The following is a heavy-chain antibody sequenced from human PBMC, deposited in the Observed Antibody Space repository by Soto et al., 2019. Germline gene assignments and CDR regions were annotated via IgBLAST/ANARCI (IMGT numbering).Heavy chain of an antibody. CDR3: ARYLIDPRAFDI. Sequence: EGQLVESGGGLVQPGGSLRLSCAVSGFTFSTYSMTWVRQAPGKGLEWVSSISSSSSVIYYADSVKGRITVSRDNAKNSLYLQMHSLSDEDTAVYSCARYLIDPRAFDIWGQGKTVTVSS. CDR1: GFTFSTYS. J-gene: IGHJ3*02. D-gene: IGHD3-22*01. CDR2: ISSSSSVI. V-gene: IGHV3-48*02.